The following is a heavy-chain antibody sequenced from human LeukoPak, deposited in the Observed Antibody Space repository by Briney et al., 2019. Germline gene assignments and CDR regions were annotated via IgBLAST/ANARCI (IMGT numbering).Heavy chain of an antibody. Sequence: GGSLRLSCAASRFSISFYWMRWVRQVTGKGLEWVANINQKGTEKNYVDSVKGRFTISRDNAKNSVYLQMNSLRDEDTAVYYCARDPEGDDYDMDVWGQGTTVTVSS. CDR1: RFSISFYW. CDR3: ARDPEGDDYDMDV. V-gene: IGHV3-7*04. J-gene: IGHJ6*02. CDR2: INQKGTEK. D-gene: IGHD3-16*01.